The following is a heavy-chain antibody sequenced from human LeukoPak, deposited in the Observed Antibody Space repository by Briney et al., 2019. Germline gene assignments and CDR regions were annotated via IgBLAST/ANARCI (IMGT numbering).Heavy chain of an antibody. Sequence: GGSLRLSCAASGFTFRSYCMHWVSQAPGKGLVCVLRITSDGSSTTYADSVRGRFTISRDNAKNTVYLQMNDLRAEDTAVYYCARDLTGAVFDFWGQGTLVTVSS. CDR1: GFTFRSYC. J-gene: IGHJ4*02. V-gene: IGHV3-74*03. CDR2: ITSDGSST. D-gene: IGHD1-26*01. CDR3: ARDLTGAVFDF.